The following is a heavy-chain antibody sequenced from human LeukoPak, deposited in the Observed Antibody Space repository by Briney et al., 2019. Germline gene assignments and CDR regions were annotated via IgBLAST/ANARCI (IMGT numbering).Heavy chain of an antibody. J-gene: IGHJ6*02. Sequence: GGSLRLSCAASGFTFSSSAMSWVRQAPGKGLEWVSAISNNGGYTYYADSVKGRFTISRDNAKNSLYLQMNSLRAEDTAVYYCARDPPPNYYDSSGYYYSYYYYGMDVWGQGTTVTVSS. D-gene: IGHD3-22*01. CDR3: ARDPPPNYYDSSGYYYSYYYYGMDV. CDR1: GFTFSSSA. CDR2: ISNNGGYT. V-gene: IGHV3-23*01.